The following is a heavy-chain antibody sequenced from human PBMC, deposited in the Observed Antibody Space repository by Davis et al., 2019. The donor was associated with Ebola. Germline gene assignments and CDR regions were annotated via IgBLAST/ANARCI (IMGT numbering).Heavy chain of an antibody. Sequence: GESLKISCTASGFTFGDYAMSWVRQAPGKGLEWVGFIRSKAYGGTTEYAASVKGRFTISRDDFKSIAYLQMNSLKTEDTAVYYCTRDFDFWSGYYGPYWGQGTLVTVSS. J-gene: IGHJ4*02. CDR1: GFTFGDYA. V-gene: IGHV3-49*04. D-gene: IGHD3-3*01. CDR3: TRDFDFWSGYYGPY. CDR2: IRSKAYGGTT.